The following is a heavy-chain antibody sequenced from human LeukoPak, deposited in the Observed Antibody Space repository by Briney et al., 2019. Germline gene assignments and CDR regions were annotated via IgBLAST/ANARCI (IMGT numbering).Heavy chain of an antibody. V-gene: IGHV1-58*01. CDR3: AAVRGGDCQSHWDY. D-gene: IGHD2-21*02. Sequence: GASVKVSCKASGFTFTSTAVQWVRQARGQRLEWIGWIVVGSGNTNYAQKFQERVTITRDMSTSTAYMELSSLRSEDTAVYYCAAVRGGDCQSHWDYWGQGNLVTVSS. J-gene: IGHJ4*02. CDR1: GFTFTSTA. CDR2: IVVGSGNT.